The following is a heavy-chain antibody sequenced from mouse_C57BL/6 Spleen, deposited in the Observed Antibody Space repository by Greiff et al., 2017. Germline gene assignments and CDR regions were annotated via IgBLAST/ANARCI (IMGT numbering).Heavy chain of an antibody. Sequence: QVQLQQPGAELVRPGSSVKLSCKASGYTFTSYWMDWVKQRPGQGLEWIGNIYPSDSENHYNQKFKDKATLTVNKSSSTAYMQLSSRTSEDSAVYYCARGYYGSRGAMDYWGQGTSVTVSS. J-gene: IGHJ4*01. CDR3: ARGYYGSRGAMDY. CDR1: GYTFTSYW. CDR2: IYPSDSEN. D-gene: IGHD1-1*01. V-gene: IGHV1-61*01.